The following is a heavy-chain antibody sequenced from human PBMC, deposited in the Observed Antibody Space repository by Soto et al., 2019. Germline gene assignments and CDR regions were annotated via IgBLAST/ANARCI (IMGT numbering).Heavy chain of an antibody. CDR2: IGTAGDT. V-gene: IGHV3-13*01. CDR1: GFTFSSYD. J-gene: IGHJ3*02. CDR3: ARFSRRDDAFDI. Sequence: EVQLVESGGGLVQPGGSLRLSCAASGFTFSSYDMHWVRQATGKGLEWVSAIGTAGDTYYPGAVKGRFTISRENAKNSLYLQMNSLRAEDTAVYYCARFSRRDDAFDIWGQGTMVTVSS. D-gene: IGHD3-3*02.